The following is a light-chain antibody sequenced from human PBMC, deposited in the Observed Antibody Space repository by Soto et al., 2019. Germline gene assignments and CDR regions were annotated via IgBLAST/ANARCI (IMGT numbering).Light chain of an antibody. Sequence: EIVLTQSPGTLSLSPGERATLSCRASQSVSSSYLAWYQQKPGQAPRLIYGESSRATGIPDRFSGSGSGTDFTLTISRLEPEDFAVYYCQQYGSSPQTFGQGTKVDIK. V-gene: IGKV3-20*01. CDR3: QQYGSSPQT. CDR2: GES. CDR1: QSVSSSY. J-gene: IGKJ1*01.